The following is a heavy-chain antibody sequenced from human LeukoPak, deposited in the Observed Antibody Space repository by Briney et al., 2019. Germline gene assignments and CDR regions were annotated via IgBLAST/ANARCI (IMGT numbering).Heavy chain of an antibody. CDR3: ARHSGYDWIPGQIDY. D-gene: IGHD5-12*01. V-gene: IGHV4-59*08. CDR1: GGSISSYY. CDR2: IYYSGST. Sequence: SETLSLTCTVSGGSISSYYWSWIRQPPGKGLEWIGYIYYSGSTDYNPSLKSRVTISVDTSKNQFSLKLSSVTAADTAVYYCARHSGYDWIPGQIDYWGQGTLVAVSS. J-gene: IGHJ4*02.